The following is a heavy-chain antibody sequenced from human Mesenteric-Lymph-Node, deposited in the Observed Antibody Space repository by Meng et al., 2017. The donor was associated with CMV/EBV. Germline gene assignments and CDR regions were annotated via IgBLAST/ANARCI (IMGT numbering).Heavy chain of an antibody. CDR1: GGSIATYY. D-gene: IGHD2-21*01. CDR3: ARDLWTGMDV. J-gene: IGHJ6*02. V-gene: IGHV4-59*01. Sequence: SETLSLTCTVSGGSIATYYWTWIRQPPGKGMEFIAYILYSGVSNYNPSLKSRVTISVDTSKNQFSLKLSSVTAADTAVYYCARDLWTGMDVWGQGTTVTVSS. CDR2: ILYSGVS.